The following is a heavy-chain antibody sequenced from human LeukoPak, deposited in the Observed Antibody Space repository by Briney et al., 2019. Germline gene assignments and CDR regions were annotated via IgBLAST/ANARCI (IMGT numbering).Heavy chain of an antibody. V-gene: IGHV4-4*07. CDR3: ARAPQRSYQHNWFDP. J-gene: IGHJ5*02. D-gene: IGHD2-21*01. Sequence: SETLSLTCTVSGGSISSYYWSWIRQPAGKGLEWIGRIYTSGSTNYNPSLKSRVTMSVDTSKNQFSLKLNSVTAADTAVYYCARAPQRSYQHNWFDPWGQGTLVTVSS. CDR1: GGSISSYY. CDR2: IYTSGST.